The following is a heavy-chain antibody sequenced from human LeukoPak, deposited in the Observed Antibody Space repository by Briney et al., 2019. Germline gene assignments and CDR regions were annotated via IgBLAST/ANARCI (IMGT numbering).Heavy chain of an antibody. Sequence: GESLKISCKGSGYTFFTYWIGWVRQMPGKGLEWMGIIYPGDSDTRYNPSVQGQVTISADKSIVTAYLQWSSLKASDTAMYYCARQDTAMVLDAFDIWGQGTMVTVSS. J-gene: IGHJ3*02. CDR2: IYPGDSDT. CDR1: GYTFFTYW. CDR3: ARQDTAMVLDAFDI. V-gene: IGHV5-51*01. D-gene: IGHD5-18*01.